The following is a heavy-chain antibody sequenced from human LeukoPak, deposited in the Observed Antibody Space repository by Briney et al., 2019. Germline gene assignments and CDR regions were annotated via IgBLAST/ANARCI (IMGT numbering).Heavy chain of an antibody. Sequence: ASVKVSCKASGYTFTGYYMHWVRQAPGQGLEWMGWINPNSGGTNYAQKFQGRVTMTRDTSISTAYMELSRLRSDDTAVYYCARDPSYGYQGYFDYWGQGTLVTVSS. D-gene: IGHD5-18*01. CDR1: GYTFTGYY. CDR3: ARDPSYGYQGYFDY. CDR2: INPNSGGT. V-gene: IGHV1-2*02. J-gene: IGHJ4*02.